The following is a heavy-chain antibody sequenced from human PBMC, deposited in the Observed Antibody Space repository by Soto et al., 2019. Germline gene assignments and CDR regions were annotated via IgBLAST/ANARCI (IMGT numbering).Heavy chain of an antibody. CDR3: GRREYIRFAFFWYYGMDA. J-gene: IGHJ6*04. V-gene: IGHV1-69*06. CDR1: GDTFSNYA. CDR2: IIPKFGEP. Sequence: QEHLAQSGPEVKEPGSSVRVSCTASGDTFSNYAINWVRQAPGQGLEWVGGIIPKFGEPRYTQKFRARFLITADKSTSPAYMELHSLRSDYTAVYYCGRREYIRFAFFWYYGMDAWGERTMVTVSS. D-gene: IGHD3-16*01.